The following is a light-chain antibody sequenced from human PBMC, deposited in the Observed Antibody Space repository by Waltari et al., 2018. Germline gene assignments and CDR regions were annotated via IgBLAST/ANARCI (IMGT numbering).Light chain of an antibody. V-gene: IGLV2-14*01. CDR1: SRAVGFYNH. J-gene: IGLJ3*02. CDR2: DVS. Sequence: QSALTQPASVSGSPGPSITISCTGTSRAVGFYNHVSWYQQHPGKAPKLMIYDVSERPSGVSNRFSGSKSGNTASLTISGLQADDEADYYCNSYTGSSSWVFGGGTKLTV. CDR3: NSYTGSSSWV.